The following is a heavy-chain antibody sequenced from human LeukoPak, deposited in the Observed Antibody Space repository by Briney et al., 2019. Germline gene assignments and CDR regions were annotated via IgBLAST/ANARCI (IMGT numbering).Heavy chain of an antibody. Sequence: SVKVSCKASGGTFSSYAISWVRQAPGQGLEWMGGIIPIFGTANYAQKFQGRVTTTADKSTSTAYMELSSLRSEDTAVYYCARAPAFCSGGSCYGYPYNWFDPWGQGTLVTVSS. CDR3: ARAPAFCSGGSCYGYPYNWFDP. CDR1: GGTFSSYA. CDR2: IIPIFGTA. J-gene: IGHJ5*02. D-gene: IGHD2-15*01. V-gene: IGHV1-69*06.